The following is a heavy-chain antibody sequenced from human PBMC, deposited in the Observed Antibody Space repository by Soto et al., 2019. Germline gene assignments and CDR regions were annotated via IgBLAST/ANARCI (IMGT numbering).Heavy chain of an antibody. CDR3: ASQRYCDDDCDLVDY. Sequence: QVQLLESGPGLVKPSGTLSLTCDVSGGSITSTNWWTWVRQSPGKGLEWIGEIHHSGSTNYNPSLTSRVLISVDKSKNQFSLKLTSVTAADTAVYYCASQRYCDDDCDLVDYWGQGTLVTVSS. V-gene: IGHV4-4*02. CDR1: GGSITSTNW. D-gene: IGHD2-21*02. CDR2: IHHSGST. J-gene: IGHJ4*02.